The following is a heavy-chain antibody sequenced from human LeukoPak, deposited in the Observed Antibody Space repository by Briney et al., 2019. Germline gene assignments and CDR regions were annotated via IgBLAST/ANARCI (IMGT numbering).Heavy chain of an antibody. CDR1: GGSISSSSYY. V-gene: IGHV4-39*02. CDR3: ARRKEGITIFGVVNWFAP. Sequence: PSETLSLTCTVSGGSISSSSYYWGWIRQPPGKGLEWIGSIYYSGSTYYNPSLKSPVTISVATSKNHFSLKLSSVTAADTAVYYCARRKEGITIFGVVNWFAPWGQGTLVTVSS. J-gene: IGHJ5*02. D-gene: IGHD3-3*01. CDR2: IYYSGST.